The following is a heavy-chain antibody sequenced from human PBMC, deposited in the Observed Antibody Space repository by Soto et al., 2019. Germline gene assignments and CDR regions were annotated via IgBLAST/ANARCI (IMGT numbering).Heavy chain of an antibody. J-gene: IGHJ6*02. Sequence: SETLSLTCTVSGGSISSYYWSWIRQPPGKGLEWIGYIYYSGSTNYNPSLKSRVTISVDTSKNQFSLKLSSVTAADTAVYYCARSGGGDFWSGYSDGMDVWGQGTTVTVSS. CDR1: GGSISSYY. CDR3: ARSGGGDFWSGYSDGMDV. D-gene: IGHD3-3*01. CDR2: IYYSGST. V-gene: IGHV4-59*01.